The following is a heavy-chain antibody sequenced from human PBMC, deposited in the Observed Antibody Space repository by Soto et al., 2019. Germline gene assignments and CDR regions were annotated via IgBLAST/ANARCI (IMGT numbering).Heavy chain of an antibody. D-gene: IGHD3-3*01. Sequence: GGSLRLSCAASRFTFSSYPMSWVRQAPGKGLEWVSAISPSGDNTYSPDSVKGQFTISRDNSKNTLYLQMNNLRAEDTAVYYCADGGEWSFNFEYWGQGTQVTVSS. V-gene: IGHV3-23*01. CDR2: ISPSGDNT. J-gene: IGHJ4*02. CDR1: RFTFSSYP. CDR3: ADGGEWSFNFEY.